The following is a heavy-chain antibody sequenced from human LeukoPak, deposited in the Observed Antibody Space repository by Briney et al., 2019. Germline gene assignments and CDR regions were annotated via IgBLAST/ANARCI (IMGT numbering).Heavy chain of an antibody. D-gene: IGHD3-22*01. V-gene: IGHV3-74*01. J-gene: IGHJ5*02. CDR3: ARDLGQYYDASDNWFDP. Sequence: GGSLRLSCAASGFTFSNYWMHWVRQAPGKGLVWVSRINSDGINTSYADSVKGRFTISRDNARNTLNLQMNSLRAEDTAVYYCARDLGQYYDASDNWFDPWGKGTLVTVSS. CDR1: GFTFSNYW. CDR2: INSDGINT.